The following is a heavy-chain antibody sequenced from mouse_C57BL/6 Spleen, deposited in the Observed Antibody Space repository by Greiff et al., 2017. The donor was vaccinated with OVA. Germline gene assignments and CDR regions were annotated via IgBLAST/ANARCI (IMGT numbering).Heavy chain of an antibody. V-gene: IGHV1-15*01. D-gene: IGHD2-3*01. CDR1: GYTFTDYE. J-gene: IGHJ2*01. CDR3: TRAGNDGYLHYDC. Sequence: QVHVKQSGAELVRPGASVTLSCKASGYTFTDYEMHWVKQTPVHGLEWIGAIDPETGGTAYNQKFKGKAILTAAKSSSTAYMELRSLTSEDSAVYYCTRAGNDGYLHYDCWGQGTTLTVAS. CDR2: IDPETGGT.